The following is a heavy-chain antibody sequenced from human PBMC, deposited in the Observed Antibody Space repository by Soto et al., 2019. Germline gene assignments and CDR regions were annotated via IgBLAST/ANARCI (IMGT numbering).Heavy chain of an antibody. J-gene: IGHJ6*02. V-gene: IGHV1-18*04. CDR1: GYTFTSYG. D-gene: IGHD4-17*01. Sequence: QVQLVQSGAEVKKPGASVKVSCKASGYTFTSYGISWVRQAPGQGLEWMGWISAYNGNTNYAQKLQGRVTMTTNTSTSTAYMELRSLRSDDTAVYYCARNRDYGDYPSSGMDVWGQGTTVTVSS. CDR3: ARNRDYGDYPSSGMDV. CDR2: ISAYNGNT.